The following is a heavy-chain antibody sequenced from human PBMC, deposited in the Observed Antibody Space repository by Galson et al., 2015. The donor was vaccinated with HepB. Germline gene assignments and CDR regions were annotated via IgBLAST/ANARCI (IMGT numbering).Heavy chain of an antibody. V-gene: IGHV3-74*01. Sequence: SLRLSCAASGFTFSSTWIHWVRQAPGKGLVWVSHINNDGTRTTYADSVKGRFTVSRDSAKNMVYLQMNTLTVDDTGVYYCAADASWSPGFWGQGTLVTVSS. J-gene: IGHJ1*01. CDR3: AADASWSPGF. CDR2: INNDGTRT. CDR1: GFTFSSTW. D-gene: IGHD2-8*02.